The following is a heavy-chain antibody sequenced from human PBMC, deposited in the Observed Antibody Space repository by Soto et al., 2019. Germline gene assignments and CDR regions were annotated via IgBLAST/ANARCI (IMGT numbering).Heavy chain of an antibody. CDR1: GFTFSDYY. J-gene: IGHJ4*02. Sequence: PGGSLRLSFAASGFTFSDYYMTWIRQAPGKGLEWVSYISSSGVTIYYADSVKGRFTISRDNAKNSLYLQMNSLRAEDTAVYYCARVNSSSSRHFDYWGQGTLVTVSS. D-gene: IGHD6-6*01. V-gene: IGHV3-11*01. CDR2: ISSSGVTI. CDR3: ARVNSSSSRHFDY.